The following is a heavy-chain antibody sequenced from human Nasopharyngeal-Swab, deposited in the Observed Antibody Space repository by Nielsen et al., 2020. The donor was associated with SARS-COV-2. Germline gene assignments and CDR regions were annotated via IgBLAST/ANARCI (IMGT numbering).Heavy chain of an antibody. V-gene: IGHV3-30*18. J-gene: IGHJ3*02. CDR1: GFTFSSYD. CDR2: ISYDGSNK. CDR3: AKGGGTTGTVGLDI. D-gene: IGHD1-1*01. Sequence: GESLKISCAASGFTFSSYDMHWVRQAPGKGLEWVAVISYDGSNKYYADSVKGRFTISRDNSKNTLYLQMNSLRAEDTAVYYCAKGGGTTGTVGLDIWGQGTRVTVSS.